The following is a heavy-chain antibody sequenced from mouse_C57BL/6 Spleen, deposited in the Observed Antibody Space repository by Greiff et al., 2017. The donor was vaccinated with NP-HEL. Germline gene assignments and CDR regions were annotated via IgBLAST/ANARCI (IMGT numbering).Heavy chain of an antibody. J-gene: IGHJ2*01. D-gene: IGHD1-2*01. V-gene: IGHV1-59*01. CDR1: GYTFTSYW. Sequence: QVQLQQPGAELVRPGTSVKLSCKASGYTFTSYWMHWVKQRPGQGLEWIGVIDPSDSYTNYNHKFKGKATLTVDTSSSTAYMQLSSLTSEDSAVYYCARETAFDYWGQGTTLTVSS. CDR2: IDPSDSYT. CDR3: ARETAFDY.